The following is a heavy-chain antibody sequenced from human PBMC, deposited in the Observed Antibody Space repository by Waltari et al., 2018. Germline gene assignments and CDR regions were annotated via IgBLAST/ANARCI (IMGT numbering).Heavy chain of an antibody. CDR3: ARSVSGWFDP. Sequence: QVQLVQSGAEVKKPGASVKVSCKASGYTFTGYYMHWVRQAPGQGLEWMGRIIPIFGTANYAQKFQGRVTITADESTSTAYMELSSLRSEDTAVYYCARSVSGWFDPWGQGTLVTVSS. J-gene: IGHJ5*02. CDR1: GYTFTGYY. D-gene: IGHD3-10*01. V-gene: IGHV1-69*01. CDR2: IIPIFGTA.